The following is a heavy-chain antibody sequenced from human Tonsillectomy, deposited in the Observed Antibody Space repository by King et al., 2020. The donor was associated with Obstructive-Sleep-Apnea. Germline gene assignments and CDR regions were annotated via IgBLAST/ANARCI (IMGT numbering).Heavy chain of an antibody. CDR3: AREFGDIVATSSYWYFDL. J-gene: IGHJ2*01. D-gene: IGHD5-12*01. Sequence: QLQESGPGLVKPSQTLSLTCTVSGGSISSGDFYWSWIRQPPGKGLEWIGYIYYSGSTYYNPSLKSRVTISVDTSKNQFSLNLSPVTAADTAVYYCAREFGDIVATSSYWYFDLWGRGTLVTVSS. CDR2: IYYSGST. V-gene: IGHV4-30-4*01. CDR1: GGSISSGDFY.